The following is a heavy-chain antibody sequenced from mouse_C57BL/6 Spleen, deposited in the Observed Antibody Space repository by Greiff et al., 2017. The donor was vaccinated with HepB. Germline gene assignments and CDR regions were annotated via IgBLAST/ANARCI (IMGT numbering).Heavy chain of an antibody. CDR2: ISSGSSTI. J-gene: IGHJ4*01. V-gene: IGHV5-17*01. CDR3: ARSLTGTRAMDY. Sequence: EVQLQQSGGGLVKPGGSLKLSCAASGFTFSDYGMHWVRQAPEKGLEWVAYISSGSSTIYYADTVKGRFTISRDNAKNTLFLQMTSLRSEDTAMYYCARSLTGTRAMDYWGQGTSVTVSS. D-gene: IGHD4-1*01. CDR1: GFTFSDYG.